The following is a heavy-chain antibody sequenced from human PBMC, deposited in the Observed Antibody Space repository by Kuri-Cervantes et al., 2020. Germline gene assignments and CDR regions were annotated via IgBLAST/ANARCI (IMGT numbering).Heavy chain of an antibody. D-gene: IGHD6-13*01. J-gene: IGHJ4*02. V-gene: IGHV4-59*01. CDR1: GGSISSYY. Sequence: SETLSLTCTVSGGSISSYYWSWIRQPPGKGLEWIGYIYYSGSTNYNPSLKSRVTISVDTSKNQFSLTLSSVTAADTAVYYCARGAHSSSWTTGFGYWGQGTLVTVSS. CDR2: IYYSGST. CDR3: ARGAHSSSWTTGFGY.